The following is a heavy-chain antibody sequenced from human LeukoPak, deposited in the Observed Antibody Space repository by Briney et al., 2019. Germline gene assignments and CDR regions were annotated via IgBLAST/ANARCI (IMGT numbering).Heavy chain of an antibody. CDR3: AKDDRWLQFCC. V-gene: IGHV3-23*01. CDR2: IIPSGHTT. Sequence: GGSLRLSCAASGFTFSSHGMNWVRQAPGKGLEWVSGIIPSGHTTYYADSVRGRFTISRDNSRNTLYLQMNSLGAEDTAVYYCAKDDRWLQFCCWGQGTLVTVSA. CDR1: GFTFSSHG. J-gene: IGHJ4*02. D-gene: IGHD5-24*01.